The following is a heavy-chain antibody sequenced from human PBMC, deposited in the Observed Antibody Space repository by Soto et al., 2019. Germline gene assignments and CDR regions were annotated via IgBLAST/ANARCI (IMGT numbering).Heavy chain of an antibody. CDR2: MNPNSGNT. Sequence: ASVKVSCKASGYTFTRYDINWVRQATGQGLEWMGWMNPNSGNTGYAQKFQGRVTMTRNTSISTAYMELSSLRSEDTAVYYCARSQGIAAAGTVNYMDVWGKGTTVTVSS. J-gene: IGHJ6*03. D-gene: IGHD6-13*01. CDR1: GYTFTRYD. V-gene: IGHV1-8*01. CDR3: ARSQGIAAAGTVNYMDV.